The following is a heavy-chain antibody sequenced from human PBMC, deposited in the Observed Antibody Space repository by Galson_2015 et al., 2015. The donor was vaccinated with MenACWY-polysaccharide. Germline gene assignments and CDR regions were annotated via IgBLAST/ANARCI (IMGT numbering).Heavy chain of an antibody. Sequence: SLRLSCAASGFTFSRYGMHWVRRAPGKGLEWVSFIRYDGSDKYYTDSVKGRFTISRDNSKNTLYLQMNSLRIEDTAVYYCAKDAVPQLQSTSSAFDYCGQGTLVTVSS. CDR1: GFTFSRYG. CDR3: AKDAVPQLQSTSSAFDY. CDR2: IRYDGSDK. V-gene: IGHV3-30*02. J-gene: IGHJ4*02. D-gene: IGHD6-6*01.